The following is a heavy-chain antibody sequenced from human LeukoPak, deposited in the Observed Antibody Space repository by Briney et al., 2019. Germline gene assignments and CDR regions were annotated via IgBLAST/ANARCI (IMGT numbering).Heavy chain of an antibody. CDR3: ARAAYGIVVLPAAMCEGMEV. CDR2: MNHDGGNK. V-gene: IGHV1-8*01. J-gene: IGHJ6*01. CDR1: GFTFSSYG. D-gene: IGHD2-2*01. Sequence: GGSVKLSCTASGFTFSSYGMHWVRQAPGKGLEWVGSMNHDGGNKYYAESFKGRVTITRNTSISTVYLEMSSLRSEDTAVYYCARAAYGIVVLPAAMCEGMEVWGQGGKVAVS.